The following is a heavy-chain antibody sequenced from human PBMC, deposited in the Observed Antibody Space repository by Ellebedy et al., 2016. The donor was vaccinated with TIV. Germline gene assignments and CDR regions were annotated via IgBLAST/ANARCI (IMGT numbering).Heavy chain of an antibody. Sequence: GGSLRLSXAASGFLFSNAWMNWVRQAPGKGLEWVGCIKGKTDGGTRDFAAPVKGRFSISRDDSKNTVSLQMDSLKTEDTAVYYCAAGTGYSDFDYWGQGTLVTVSS. D-gene: IGHD2-15*01. V-gene: IGHV3-15*01. CDR3: AAGTGYSDFDY. CDR2: IKGKTDGGTR. J-gene: IGHJ4*02. CDR1: GFLFSNAW.